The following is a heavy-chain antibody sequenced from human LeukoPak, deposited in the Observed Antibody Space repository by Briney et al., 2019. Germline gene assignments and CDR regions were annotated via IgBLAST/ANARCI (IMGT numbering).Heavy chain of an antibody. CDR2: IYYSGST. J-gene: IGHJ4*02. CDR3: ARNTYYYDSSGYYEYYSDY. Sequence: SETLSLTCTVSGGSISSYYWSWIRQPPGKGLEWIGYIYYSGSTNYNPSLKSRVTISVDTSKNQFSLKLSSVTAADTAVYYCARNTYYYDSSGYYEYYSDYWGQGTLVTVSS. D-gene: IGHD3-22*01. CDR1: GGSISSYY. V-gene: IGHV4-59*08.